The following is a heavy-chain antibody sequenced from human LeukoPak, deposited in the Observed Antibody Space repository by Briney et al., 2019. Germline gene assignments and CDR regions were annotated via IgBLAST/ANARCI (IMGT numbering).Heavy chain of an antibody. J-gene: IGHJ4*02. D-gene: IGHD3-16*02. V-gene: IGHV3-33*01. CDR2: IWYDGSKS. Sequence: GTSLRLSCAASGFTFRNFGMHWVRQAPGKGLEWVAIIWYDGSKSYHADSVKDRFTFSRDNSKNTVYLQMNSLRADDTAVYFCVRDRGGYHYFDYWGQGTLVTVSS. CDR1: GFTFRNFG. CDR3: VRDRGGYHYFDY.